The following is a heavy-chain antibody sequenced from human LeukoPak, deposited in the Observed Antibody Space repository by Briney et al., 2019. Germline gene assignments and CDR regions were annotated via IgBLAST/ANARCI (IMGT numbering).Heavy chain of an antibody. J-gene: IGHJ4*02. CDR1: GGTFSSYT. CDR2: IIPILGIA. V-gene: IGHV1-69*02. CDR3: ARVADYYDSSGYFFDY. D-gene: IGHD3-22*01. Sequence: GSSVKVSCKASGGTFSSYTISWVRQAPGQGLEWMGRIIPILGIANYAQKFQGRVTITADKSTSTAYMELSSLRSEDTAVYYCARVADYYDSSGYFFDYWGQGTLVTVSS.